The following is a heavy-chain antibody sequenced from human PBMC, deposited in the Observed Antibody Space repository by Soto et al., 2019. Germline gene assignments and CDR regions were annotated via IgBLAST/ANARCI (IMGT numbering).Heavy chain of an antibody. CDR3: ARGGSGWTRGGWLGP. J-gene: IGHJ5*02. CDR2: ISDTGSVT. Sequence: QVQLVQSGGGLVKPGGSLTLTCAASGFTFSDYYMIWVRQAPGKGLEWLAYISDTGSVTYYADSVRARFTVFRDSTAPYRKLDGLTDADTATFFCARGGSGWTRGGWLGPWGQGTLVTVSS. D-gene: IGHD6-25*01. V-gene: IGHV3-11*04. CDR1: GFTFSDYY.